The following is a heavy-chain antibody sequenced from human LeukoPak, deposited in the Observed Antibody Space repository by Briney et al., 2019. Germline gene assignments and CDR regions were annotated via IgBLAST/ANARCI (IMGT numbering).Heavy chain of an antibody. CDR3: ATHLAAAGNFYYYYYMDV. Sequence: GASVKVSCKVSGYILTELSMHWVRQAPGKGLEWMGGFDPEDGERFYAQKFQGRVTMTEDTSTDTAYMELSSLRSEDTAVYYCATHLAAAGNFYYYYYMDVWGKGTTVTVSS. J-gene: IGHJ6*03. V-gene: IGHV1-24*01. CDR2: FDPEDGER. D-gene: IGHD6-13*01. CDR1: GYILTELS.